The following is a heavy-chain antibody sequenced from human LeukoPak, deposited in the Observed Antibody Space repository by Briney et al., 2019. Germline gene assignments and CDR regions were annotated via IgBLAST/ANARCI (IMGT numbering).Heavy chain of an antibody. CDR1: GYTFTSYG. CDR2: ISAYNGNT. V-gene: IGHV1-18*01. D-gene: IGHD6-19*01. CDR3: ARDYSSGKGRGLFQH. Sequence: GASVTVSFKASGYTFTSYGISWVRQAPGQGLEWMGWISAYNGNTNYARKLQGRVTMTTDTSTSTAYMELRRLRSDDTAVYYCARDYSSGKGRGLFQHWGQGTLVTVSS. J-gene: IGHJ1*01.